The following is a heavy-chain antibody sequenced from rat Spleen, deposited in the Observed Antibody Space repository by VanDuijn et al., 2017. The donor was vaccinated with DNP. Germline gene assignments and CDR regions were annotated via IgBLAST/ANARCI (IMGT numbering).Heavy chain of an antibody. CDR1: GFSITNNY. J-gene: IGHJ3*01. V-gene: IGHV3-1*01. CDR3: ARSVITMMVIIPFAY. Sequence: EVQLQESGPGLVKPSQSLSLTCSVTGFSITNNYWAWIRRFPGNKLEWMGYISYSGYTHYNPSLRSRVSITRDTSKNQFFLQVNSIVAEDTATYYCARSVITMMVIIPFAYWGQGTLVTVSS. D-gene: IGHD1-12*03. CDR2: ISYSGYT.